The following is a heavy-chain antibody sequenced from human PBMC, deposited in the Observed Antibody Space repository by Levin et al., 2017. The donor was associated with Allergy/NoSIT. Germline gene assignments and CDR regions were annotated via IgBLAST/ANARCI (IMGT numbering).Heavy chain of an antibody. CDR3: AKEGWELPYWYFDL. J-gene: IGHJ2*01. CDR2: ISGSGDTT. D-gene: IGHD2-15*01. V-gene: IGHV3-23*01. CDR1: GFTFSSYA. Sequence: ETLSLTCTASGFTFSSYAMSWVRQAPGKGLEWVSAISGSGDTTYYADSVKGRFTISRDNSKNTLYLQMNSLRAEDTAIYYCAKEGWELPYWYFDLWGRGTLVTVSS.